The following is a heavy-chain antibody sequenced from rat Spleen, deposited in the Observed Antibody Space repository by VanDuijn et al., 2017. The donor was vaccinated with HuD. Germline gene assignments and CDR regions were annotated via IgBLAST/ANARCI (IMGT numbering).Heavy chain of an antibody. Sequence: QVQLKESGPGLVQPSQTLSLTCTVSGFSLTSYTVSWVRQPPGKGLEWIAAISSGGSTYYNSALKSRLSISRDTSKSQVFLKMNSLQTEDTAMYFCARSSRDWGQGTLVTVSS. CDR1: GFSLTSYT. V-gene: IGHV2-6*01. CDR2: ISSGGST. J-gene: IGHJ3*01. CDR3: ARSSRD.